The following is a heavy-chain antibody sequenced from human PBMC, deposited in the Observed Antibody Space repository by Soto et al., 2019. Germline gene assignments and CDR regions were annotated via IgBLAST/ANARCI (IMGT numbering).Heavy chain of an antibody. CDR3: AKDAGSTEYFFAS. CDR1: GFTFRTYA. J-gene: IGHJ4*02. V-gene: IGHV3-30*18. CDR2: ISHDGSNA. Sequence: PGGSLRLSCAASGFTFRTYAMHWVRQAPGNGLEWVAVISHDGSNADYGDSVKGRFTISRDNSKSTLSLQMNGLRPEDTAVYYCAKDAGSTEYFFASWGQGTLVPVSS.